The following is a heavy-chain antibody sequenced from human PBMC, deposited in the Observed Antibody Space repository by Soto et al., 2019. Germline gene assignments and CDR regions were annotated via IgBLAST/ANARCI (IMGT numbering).Heavy chain of an antibody. D-gene: IGHD1-1*01. CDR2: INHSGST. V-gene: IGHV4-34*01. Sequence: QVQLQQWGAGLLKPSETLSLTCAVYGGSFSGYYWSWIRQPPGKGLEWIGEINHSGSTNYNPSLKSGVAQSVDTSKNQFALKLSSVAAADTAVYYCANRSGERGDWYFDLWGRGTLVTVSS. CDR1: GGSFSGYY. J-gene: IGHJ2*01. CDR3: ANRSGERGDWYFDL.